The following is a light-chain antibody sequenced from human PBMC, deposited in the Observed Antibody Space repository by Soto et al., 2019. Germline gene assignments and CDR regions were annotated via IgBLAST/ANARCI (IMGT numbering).Light chain of an antibody. CDR1: SSDVGGYKY. CDR3: SSYTSSSTRVV. Sequence: QSVLTQPASVSGSPGQSITISCTGTSSDVGGYKYVSWYQQHPGKAPKLMIYEVSTRSSGVSFRFSASKSGNTASLTISGLQAEDEADYYCSSYTSSSTRVVFGGGTKLTVL. V-gene: IGLV2-14*01. J-gene: IGLJ2*01. CDR2: EVS.